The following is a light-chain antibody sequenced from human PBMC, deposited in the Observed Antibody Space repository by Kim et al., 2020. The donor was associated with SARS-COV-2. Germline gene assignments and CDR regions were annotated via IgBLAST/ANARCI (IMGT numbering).Light chain of an antibody. CDR3: AAWDDSLDGRYV. J-gene: IGLJ1*01. CDR1: SSNIGGKA. Sequence: SVTIACSGSSSNIGGKAVNWYKQLPGTAPKLLIYLTDLRPSGVPDRFSGSKSGTSASLAISGLHSEDEADYFCAAWDDSLDGRYVFGPGTKVTVL. CDR2: LTD. V-gene: IGLV1-44*01.